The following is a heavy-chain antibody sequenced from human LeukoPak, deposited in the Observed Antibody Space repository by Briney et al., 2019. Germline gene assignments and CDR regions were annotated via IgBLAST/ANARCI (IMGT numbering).Heavy chain of an antibody. D-gene: IGHD1-26*01. CDR2: ISAYNGNT. Sequence: VASVKVSCKASGGTFSNYAIAWVRQAPGQGLEWMGWISAYNGNTNYAQKLQGRVTMTTDTSTSTAYMELRSLRSDDTAVYYCAREPRYSGSYGYWGQGTLVTVSS. CDR1: GGTFSNYA. CDR3: AREPRYSGSYGY. J-gene: IGHJ4*02. V-gene: IGHV1-18*01.